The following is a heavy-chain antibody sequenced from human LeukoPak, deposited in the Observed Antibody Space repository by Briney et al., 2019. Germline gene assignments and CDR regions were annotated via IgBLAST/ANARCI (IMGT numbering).Heavy chain of an antibody. CDR3: AKPGRNSEYSYDPSYFDL. V-gene: IGHV3-30*18. J-gene: IGHJ2*01. D-gene: IGHD5-18*01. Sequence: GRSLRLSCAASGFTFSSYGMHWVRQAPGKGLEWVAIISYDGSNKYYADSVKGRFTISRDNSKNTLYLKMNSLRAEDTAVYYCAKPGRNSEYSYDPSYFDLWGRGTLVTVSS. CDR1: GFTFSSYG. CDR2: ISYDGSNK.